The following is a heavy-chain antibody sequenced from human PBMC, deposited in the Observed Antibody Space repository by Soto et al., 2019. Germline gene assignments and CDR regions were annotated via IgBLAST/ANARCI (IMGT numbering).Heavy chain of an antibody. D-gene: IGHD6-13*01. V-gene: IGHV3-21*01. CDR1: GLTFRSFT. Sequence: GGSLRLSCAASGLTFRSFTMNWVRQAPGKGLEWVSTISSNSAYIYYTDALRGRFTISRDNAKNSLHLQMNSLRAEDTAVYYCTRDASRDSSARGWFDPWGQGTLVTV. J-gene: IGHJ5*02. CDR3: TRDASRDSSARGWFDP. CDR2: ISSNSAYI.